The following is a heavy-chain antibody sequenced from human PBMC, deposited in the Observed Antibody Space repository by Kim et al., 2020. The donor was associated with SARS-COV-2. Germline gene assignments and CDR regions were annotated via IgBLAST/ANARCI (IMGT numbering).Heavy chain of an antibody. V-gene: IGHV4-39*01. Sequence: SETLSLTCTVSGASISITNYYWGWIRQPPGKELEWIGTIYYRGTAYYNPSLRSRVTISVDTPKNQFYLKLTSVTAADTAVYYCASQVARRQLVGTITKRKWFDPWGQGILVTVSS. CDR2: IYYRGTA. CDR3: ASQVARRQLVGTITKRKWFDP. D-gene: IGHD6-13*01. J-gene: IGHJ5*02. CDR1: GASISITNYY.